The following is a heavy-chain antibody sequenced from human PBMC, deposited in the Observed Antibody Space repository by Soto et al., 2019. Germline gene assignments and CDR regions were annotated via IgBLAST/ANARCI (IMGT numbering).Heavy chain of an antibody. CDR3: ARGGWSRGYSYGNIDY. J-gene: IGHJ4*02. V-gene: IGHV1-69*12. CDR1: GGTFSSYA. CDR2: IIPIFGTA. Sequence: QVQLVQSGAEVKKPGSSVKVSCKASGGTFSSYAISWVRLAPGQGLEWMGGIIPIFGTANYAQKFQGRVTITADESTSTAYMELSSLRSEDTAVYYCARGGWSRGYSYGNIDYWGQGTLVTVSS. D-gene: IGHD5-18*01.